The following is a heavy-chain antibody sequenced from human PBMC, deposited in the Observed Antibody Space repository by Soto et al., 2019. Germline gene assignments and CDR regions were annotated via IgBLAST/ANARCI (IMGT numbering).Heavy chain of an antibody. CDR1: GGSISSGGYY. D-gene: IGHD1-26*01. J-gene: IGHJ3*02. CDR3: ARDPWKLDVSDAFDI. CDR2: IYYSGST. V-gene: IGHV4-31*03. Sequence: QVQLQESGPGLVKPSQTLSLTCTVSGGSISSGGYYWSWIRQHPGKGLEWIGYIYYSGSTYYNPSLKSRVTISVDKSKNQFSLKLSSVTAADTAVYYCARDPWKLDVSDAFDIWGQGTMVTVSS.